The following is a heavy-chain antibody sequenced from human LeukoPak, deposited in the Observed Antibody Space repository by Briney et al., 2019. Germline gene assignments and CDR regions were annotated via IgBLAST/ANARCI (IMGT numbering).Heavy chain of an antibody. CDR2: ISGSGGNT. V-gene: IGHV3-23*01. CDR1: GFTFSSYA. D-gene: IGHD6-13*01. J-gene: IGHJ5*02. CDR3: AKGLTSSSWFSWFDP. Sequence: RPGGSLRLSCAASGFTFSSYAMSWVRQAPGKGLEWVSGISGSGGNTYYADSVKGQFTISRDNSKNTLYLQMNSLRAEDTAVYYCAKGLTSSSWFSWFDPWGQGTLVTVSS.